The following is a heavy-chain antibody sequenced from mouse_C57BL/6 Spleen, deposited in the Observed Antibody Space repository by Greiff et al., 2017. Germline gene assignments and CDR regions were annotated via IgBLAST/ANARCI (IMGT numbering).Heavy chain of an antibody. V-gene: IGHV2-2*01. D-gene: IGHD3-2*02. CDR2: LWSGGST. CDR1: GFSLTSYG. Sequence: VKLMESGPGLVQPSQSLSITCTVSGFSLTSYGVHWVRQSPGKGLAWLGVLWSGGSTDYNAAFISRLSISKDNSKSQVFFKMNSLQADDTAIYYCARGQRRLMDYWGQGTSVTVSS. J-gene: IGHJ4*01. CDR3: ARGQRRLMDY.